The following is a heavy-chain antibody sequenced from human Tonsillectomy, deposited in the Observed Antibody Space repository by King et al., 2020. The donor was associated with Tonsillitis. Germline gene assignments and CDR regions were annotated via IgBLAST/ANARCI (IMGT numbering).Heavy chain of an antibody. J-gene: IGHJ6*02. V-gene: IGHV3-23*04. CDR1: GFTFSSYA. D-gene: IGHD3-10*01. Sequence: VQLVESGGGLVQPGGSLRLSCAASGFTFSSYAMSWVRQAPGKGLEWVSTISGSGGSTYYAESLKGRFTISRDNSKNTLYLQMNSLRAEDTALYYCAKKAGGGFGGLFEYYYGMDVWGPGTTGTGSS. CDR2: ISGSGGST. CDR3: AKKAGGGFGGLFEYYYGMDV.